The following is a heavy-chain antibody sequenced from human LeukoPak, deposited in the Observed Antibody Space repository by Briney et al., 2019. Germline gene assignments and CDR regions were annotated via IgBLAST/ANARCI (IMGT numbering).Heavy chain of an antibody. CDR2: ISGSGAST. CDR1: GFTFSSYA. V-gene: IGHV3-23*01. CDR3: ARVLNLP. J-gene: IGHJ4*02. Sequence: PGGSLRLSCAASGFTFSSYAMKWVRQAPGKGLEWVSTISGSGASTYYADSVKGRFTISRDNSQNTVYLQMNSLRAEDTAVYYCARVLNLPWGQGTLVTVSS.